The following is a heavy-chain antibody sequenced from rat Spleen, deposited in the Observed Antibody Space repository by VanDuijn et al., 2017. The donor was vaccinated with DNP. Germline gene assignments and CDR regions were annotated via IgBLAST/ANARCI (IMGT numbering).Heavy chain of an antibody. CDR2: ITNTGGST. Sequence: EVQLVESGGGPVQPGRSLKLSCVASGFIFSNYWMTWIRQAPGKGLEWVASITNTGGSTYYPDSVKGRFTISRDNAKSTLYLQMNSLRSEDTATYYCTRDSYYYDGSPFDYWGQGVMVTVSS. J-gene: IGHJ2*01. CDR3: TRDSYYYDGSPFDY. D-gene: IGHD1-12*03. V-gene: IGHV5-31*01. CDR1: GFIFSNYW.